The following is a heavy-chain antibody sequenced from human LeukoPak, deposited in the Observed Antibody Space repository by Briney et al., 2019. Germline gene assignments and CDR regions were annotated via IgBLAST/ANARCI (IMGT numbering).Heavy chain of an antibody. J-gene: IGHJ4*02. CDR2: IFTGGST. V-gene: IGHV4-61*02. D-gene: IGHD4-23*01. CDR3: ARRVRSPAMTTVVNGPFDY. Sequence: PSETLSLTCTVSGGSINNGNHFWTWIRQPAGKGLEWIGRIFTGGSTNYNPSLESRLTMSIDTSKNQFSLKLNSVTAADTAVYYCARRVRSPAMTTVVNGPFDYWGQGTLVTVSS. CDR1: GGSINNGNHF.